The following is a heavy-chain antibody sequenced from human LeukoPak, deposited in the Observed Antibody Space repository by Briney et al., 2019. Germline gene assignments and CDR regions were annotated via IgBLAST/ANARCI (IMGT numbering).Heavy chain of an antibody. Sequence: GRSLRLSCAASGFTFSSYGMHWVRQAPGKGLEWVAVIWYDGSNKYYADSVKGRFTISRDNSKNTLYLQMNSLRAEDTAVYYCARALRSGWYLDYWGRGTLVTVSS. CDR1: GFTFSSYG. CDR3: ARALRSGWYLDY. D-gene: IGHD6-19*01. J-gene: IGHJ4*02. V-gene: IGHV3-33*01. CDR2: IWYDGSNK.